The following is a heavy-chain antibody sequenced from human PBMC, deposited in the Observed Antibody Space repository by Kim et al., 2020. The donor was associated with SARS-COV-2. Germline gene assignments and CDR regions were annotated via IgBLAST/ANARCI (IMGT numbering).Heavy chain of an antibody. J-gene: IGHJ4*03. CDR2: IRPGGGDT. CDR3: ARDGLGSTGMTILAPLMAT. V-gene: IGHV3-7*01. Sequence: GGSLRLSCAASGFTSSSYWMSWVRQAPGKGLEWVATIRPGGGDTYYVDSVKGRFTISRDNTKNSLYLEMNTLRAEDTAVYYCARDGLGSTGMTILAPLMATWGPRAPVTVSS. D-gene: IGHD1-1*01. CDR1: GFTSSSYW.